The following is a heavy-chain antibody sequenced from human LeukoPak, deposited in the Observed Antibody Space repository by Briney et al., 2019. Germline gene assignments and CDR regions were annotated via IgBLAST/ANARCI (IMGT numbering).Heavy chain of an antibody. CDR2: INPNSGGT. Sequence: ASVKVSCKASGYTFTGYYMHWVRQAPGQGLEWMGWINPNSGGTNYAQTFQGWVTMTRDTSISTAYMELSRLRSDDTAVYYCARARARSDSSPHCSGGSCSYGMDVWGQGTTVTVSS. D-gene: IGHD2-15*01. V-gene: IGHV1-2*04. J-gene: IGHJ6*02. CDR1: GYTFTGYY. CDR3: ARARARSDSSPHCSGGSCSYGMDV.